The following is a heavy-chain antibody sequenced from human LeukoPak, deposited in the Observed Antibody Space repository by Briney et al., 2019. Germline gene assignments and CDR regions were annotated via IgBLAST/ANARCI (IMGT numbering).Heavy chain of an antibody. V-gene: IGHV3-74*03. D-gene: IGHD5-18*01. CDR1: GFTFSTYG. CDR2: VNSDGSST. Sequence: GGSLRLSCAASGFTFSTYGMHWVRQAPGKGLVWVSRVNSDGSSTMCADSVKGRFTISRDNAKNTLFLQMNSLRAEDTAVYYCARNTFGSPYSMDVWGQGTTVTVSS. CDR3: ARNTFGSPYSMDV. J-gene: IGHJ6*02.